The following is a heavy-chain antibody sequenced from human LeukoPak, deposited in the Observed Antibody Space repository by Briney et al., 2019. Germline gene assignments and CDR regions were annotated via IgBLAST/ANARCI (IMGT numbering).Heavy chain of an antibody. CDR3: ARHGRVRIVVPAAIEIRHYYYYYMDV. J-gene: IGHJ6*03. Sequence: SETLSLTCAVSGASISSSSYYWGWIRQPPGKGLEWIGSIYYSGSTYYNPSLKSRVTISVDTSKNQFSLKLSSVTAADTAVYYCARHGRVRIVVPAAIEIRHYYYYYMDVWGKGTTVTISS. CDR2: IYYSGST. D-gene: IGHD2-2*01. V-gene: IGHV4-39*01. CDR1: GASISSSSYY.